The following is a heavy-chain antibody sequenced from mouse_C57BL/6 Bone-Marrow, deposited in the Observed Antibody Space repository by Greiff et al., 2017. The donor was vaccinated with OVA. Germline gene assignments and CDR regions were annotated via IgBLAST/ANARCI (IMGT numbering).Heavy chain of an antibody. J-gene: IGHJ3*01. CDR1: GYTFTDYY. CDR2: INPNNGGT. Sequence: EVQLQQSGPELVKPGASVKISCKASGYTFTDYYMNWVKQSPGKSLEWIGDINPNNGGTSYNQKFKGKATLTVDKSSSTAYMELRSLTSEDSAVYYCARGLLRYSFAYWGQGTLVTVSA. D-gene: IGHD1-1*01. V-gene: IGHV1-26*01. CDR3: ARGLLRYSFAY.